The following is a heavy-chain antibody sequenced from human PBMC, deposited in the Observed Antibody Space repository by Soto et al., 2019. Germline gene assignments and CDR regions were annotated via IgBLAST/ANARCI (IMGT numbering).Heavy chain of an antibody. D-gene: IGHD4-17*01. CDR1: GGSVNNKTYY. Sequence: SETLSLTCSVSGGSVNNKTYYWSWIRQPPGKRLEWIGYVYYSGTTNYNTSLKSRVTISIDMSKNKFSLRLSSVTAADTALYYCARTTAVPNTLRSRYSFDVWGQGTLVTVSS. CDR3: ARTTAVPNTLRSRYSFDV. J-gene: IGHJ4*02. V-gene: IGHV4-61*01. CDR2: VYYSGTT.